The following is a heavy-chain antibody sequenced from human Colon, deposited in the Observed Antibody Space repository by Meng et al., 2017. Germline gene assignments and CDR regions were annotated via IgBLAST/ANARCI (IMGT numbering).Heavy chain of an antibody. CDR1: GCSISSGTHY. CDR2: VYYSGTT. D-gene: IGHD2-21*01. J-gene: IGHJ4*02. V-gene: IGHV4-39*01. CDR3: ARRDAVIKGVDC. Sequence: QPQLQESGPGLVKPAETLSLTRSVSGCSISSGTHYWGWVRQPPGKGLEWIGSVYYSGTTYYSPSLKSRVTISVDTSKNQFSLKLSSVTAADTAVYYCARRDAVIKGVDCWGQGTLVTVSS.